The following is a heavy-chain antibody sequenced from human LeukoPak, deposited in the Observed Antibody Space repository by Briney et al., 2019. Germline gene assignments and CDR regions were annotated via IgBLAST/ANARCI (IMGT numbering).Heavy chain of an antibody. CDR3: ARDLPYRSGGSCYPGWFDP. D-gene: IGHD2-15*01. V-gene: IGHV4-34*01. CDR1: GGSFSGYY. CDR2: INHSGST. J-gene: IGHJ5*02. Sequence: SETLSLTCAVYGGSFSGYYWSWIRQPPGKGLEWIGEINHSGSTNYNPSLKSRVTISVDTSKNQFSLKLSSVTAADTAVYYCARDLPYRSGGSCYPGWFDPWGQGTLVAVSS.